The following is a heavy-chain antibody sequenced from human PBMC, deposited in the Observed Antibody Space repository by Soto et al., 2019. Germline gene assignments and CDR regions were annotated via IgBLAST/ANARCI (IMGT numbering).Heavy chain of an antibody. CDR3: ARDPPAREDGGSSFDFDY. CDR2: INAGNGNT. CDR1: GYTFTSYA. D-gene: IGHD2-15*01. J-gene: IGHJ4*02. Sequence: ASVKVSCKASGYTFTSYAMHWVRQAPGQRLEWMGWINAGNGNTKYSQKFQGRVTITRDTSASTAYMELSSLRSEDTAVYYCARDPPAREDGGSSFDFDYWGQGTLVTVSS. V-gene: IGHV1-3*01.